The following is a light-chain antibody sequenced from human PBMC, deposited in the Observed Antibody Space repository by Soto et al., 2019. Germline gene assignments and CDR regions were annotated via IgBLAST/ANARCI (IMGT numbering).Light chain of an antibody. Sequence: EIVLTQSPGTLSLSPGERATLSCRASQSVSSSYLAWYQQKPGQAPRLLIYGASSRATGIPDRFSGSGSGKDFALTISRLEPEDFAVYYCQQYGSSPLYIFGQGTKLEIK. CDR3: QQYGSSPLYI. CDR2: GAS. V-gene: IGKV3-20*01. J-gene: IGKJ2*01. CDR1: QSVSSSY.